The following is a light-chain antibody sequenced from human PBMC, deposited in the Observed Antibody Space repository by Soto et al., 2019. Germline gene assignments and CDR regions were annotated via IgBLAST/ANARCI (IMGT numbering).Light chain of an antibody. J-gene: IGLJ3*02. Sequence: QSVLTQPASVSGSPGQSITISCTGTSSDVGSYNLVSWYQQHPGKAPKLMIYEVSKRPSGVSNRFSGSKSGNTASLTISGLQAEDEADYYCCSYAGRLFGGGTKLTVL. V-gene: IGLV2-23*02. CDR3: CSYAGRL. CDR1: SSDVGSYNL. CDR2: EVS.